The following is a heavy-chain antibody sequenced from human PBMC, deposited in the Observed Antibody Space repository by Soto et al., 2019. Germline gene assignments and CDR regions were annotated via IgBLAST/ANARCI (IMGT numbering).Heavy chain of an antibody. CDR3: AREIGAPRGWFDS. CDR2: ISATGTIT. J-gene: IGHJ5*01. V-gene: IGHV3-23*01. CDR1: GFTFSTYA. Sequence: EVRLLESGGALIQPGGSLRLSCAASGFTFSTYAMNWVRQAPGKGLEWVSGISATGTITYYPYSVKGSFTISRDNSKNTLYLPITRVSPAETALYYCAREIGAPRGWFDSGGQGTLVTVSS.